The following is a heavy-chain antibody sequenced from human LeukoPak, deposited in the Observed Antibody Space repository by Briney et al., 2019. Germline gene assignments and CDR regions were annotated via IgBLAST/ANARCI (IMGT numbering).Heavy chain of an antibody. D-gene: IGHD4-17*01. CDR2: IYYSGST. Sequence: SETLSLTCTVSGGSISSYYWSWIRQPPGKGLEWIGYIYYSGSTNYNPSLKSRVTISVDTSKNQFSLKLSSVTAADTAVYYCARDRYGDRYGYMDVWGKGTTVTISS. J-gene: IGHJ6*03. V-gene: IGHV4-59*01. CDR3: ARDRYGDRYGYMDV. CDR1: GGSISSYY.